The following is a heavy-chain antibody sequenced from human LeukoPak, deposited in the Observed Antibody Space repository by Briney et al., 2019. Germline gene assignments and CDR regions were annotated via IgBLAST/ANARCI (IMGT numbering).Heavy chain of an antibody. J-gene: IGHJ4*02. V-gene: IGHV3-74*01. D-gene: IGHD2-15*01. CDR1: GLSLSSRW. CDR2: ISRDGSIT. Sequence: PGGSLRLSCLVSGLSLSSRWMLWVRQAPGKGLVWVSRISRDGSITDYADSVKGRFTISRDNAKNTLHLQMDSLRADDTAVYYCARLSCSGAGWSFERQKYVYYCGQGTLVTVSS. CDR3: ARLSCSGAGWSFERQKYVYY.